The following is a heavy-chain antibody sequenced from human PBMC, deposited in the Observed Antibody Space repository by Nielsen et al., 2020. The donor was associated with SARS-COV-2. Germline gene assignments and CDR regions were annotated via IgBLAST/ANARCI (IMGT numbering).Heavy chain of an antibody. Sequence: GESLKISCAASGFTFSNAWMSWVRQAPGKGLEWVGRIKSKTDGGTTDYAAPVKGGFTISRDDSKNTLYLQMNSLKTEDTAVYYCTTDPIITIFGVVTGYWGQGTLVTVSS. D-gene: IGHD3-3*01. CDR1: GFTFSNAW. J-gene: IGHJ4*02. V-gene: IGHV3-15*01. CDR2: IKSKTDGGTT. CDR3: TTDPIITIFGVVTGY.